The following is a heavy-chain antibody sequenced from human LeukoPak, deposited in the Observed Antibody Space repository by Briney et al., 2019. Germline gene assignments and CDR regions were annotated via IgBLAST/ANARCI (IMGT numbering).Heavy chain of an antibody. J-gene: IGHJ5*02. CDR2: ISSDSGTI. Sequence: LSLTCAVYGGSFSGYYWSWIRQPPGKGLEWVSYISSDSGTIYYADSVKGRFTISRDNAKNSLYLQMNSLRAEDTAVYYCARAAQPGFDPWGQGTLVTVSS. D-gene: IGHD1-14*01. CDR3: ARAAQPGFDP. CDR1: GGSFSGYY. V-gene: IGHV3-11*04.